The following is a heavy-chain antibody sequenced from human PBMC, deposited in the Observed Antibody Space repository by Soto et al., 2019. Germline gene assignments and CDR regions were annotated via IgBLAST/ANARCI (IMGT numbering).Heavy chain of an antibody. Sequence: QVQLVQSGAEVKKPGSSVKVSCKASGGTFSNYALTWVQQAPGQGLEWMGGIIPLSGTPNYAQKFQGRVTITADKSTTTVYMELSSLRSEDTAVYYCTRGIQLWSWGQGTLVTVSS. J-gene: IGHJ5*02. V-gene: IGHV1-69*06. CDR2: IIPLSGTP. CDR3: TRGIQLWS. CDR1: GGTFSNYA. D-gene: IGHD5-18*01.